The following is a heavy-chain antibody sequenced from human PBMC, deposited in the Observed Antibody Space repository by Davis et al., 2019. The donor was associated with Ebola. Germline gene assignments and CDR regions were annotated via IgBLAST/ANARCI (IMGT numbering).Heavy chain of an antibody. Sequence: SLKISCAASGFTFDDYAMHWVRQAPGKGLEWASGISWNSGSIGYADSVKGRFTISRDNAKNSLYLQMNSLRAEDTALYYCAKSYSSSSLLDYWGQGTLVTVSS. CDR2: ISWNSGSI. CDR3: AKSYSSSSLLDY. D-gene: IGHD6-6*01. J-gene: IGHJ4*02. V-gene: IGHV3-9*01. CDR1: GFTFDDYA.